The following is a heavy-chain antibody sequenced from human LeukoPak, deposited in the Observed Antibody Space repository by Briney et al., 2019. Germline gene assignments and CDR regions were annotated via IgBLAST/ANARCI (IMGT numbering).Heavy chain of an antibody. D-gene: IGHD5-12*01. Sequence: SETLSLTCTVSGGSISSGSYYWSWIRQPAGKGLEWIGRIHPSGTTNYNPSLKSRVTISVDTSKNQFSLKLRSVTAADTAVYYCARGQEVVAENYFDYWGQGTLVTVS. CDR1: GGSISSGSYY. CDR3: ARGQEVVAENYFDY. CDR2: IHPSGTT. J-gene: IGHJ4*02. V-gene: IGHV4-61*02.